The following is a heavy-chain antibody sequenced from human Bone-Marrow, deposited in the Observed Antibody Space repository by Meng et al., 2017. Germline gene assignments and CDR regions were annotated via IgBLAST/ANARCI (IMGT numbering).Heavy chain of an antibody. V-gene: IGHV3-30*11. CDR2: ISNDGSNT. Sequence: QVQLGGVGGGVVQPGRSLRRSCAAFGFSFSSYLMHWVRQAPGKGLEWLAAISNDGSNTDYADSVKGRFTISRDNSKDTVFLQMNSLRIEDTAVYYCAREIGGTTPDYWGQGTLVTVSS. CDR1: GFSFSSYL. D-gene: IGHD1-1*01. CDR3: AREIGGTTPDY. J-gene: IGHJ4*02.